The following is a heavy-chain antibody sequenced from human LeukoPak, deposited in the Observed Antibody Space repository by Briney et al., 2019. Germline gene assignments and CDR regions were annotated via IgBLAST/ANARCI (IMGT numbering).Heavy chain of an antibody. CDR2: ISGSGGST. D-gene: IGHD6-6*01. V-gene: IGHV3-23*01. J-gene: IGHJ4*02. CDR3: AREGQLADYFDY. Sequence: GGSLRLSCAASGFTFSSYGMHWVRQAPGKGLEWVSAISGSGGSTYYADSVKGRFTISRDNSKNTLYLQMNSLRAEDTAVYYCAREGQLADYFDYWGQGTLVTVSS. CDR1: GFTFSSYG.